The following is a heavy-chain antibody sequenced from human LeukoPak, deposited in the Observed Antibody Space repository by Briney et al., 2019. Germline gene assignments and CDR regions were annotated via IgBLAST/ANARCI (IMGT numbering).Heavy chain of an antibody. Sequence: SETLSLTCTVSGDSISNYYWSWIRQPPGKGLEWIGYIYYSGSTNYNPSLKSRVTISVDTSKNQFSLKLSTVTAADTAVYYCARYRNEALFAFDIWGQGTIVTVSS. D-gene: IGHD1-14*01. CDR3: ARYRNEALFAFDI. J-gene: IGHJ3*02. CDR2: IYYSGST. V-gene: IGHV4-59*01. CDR1: GDSISNYY.